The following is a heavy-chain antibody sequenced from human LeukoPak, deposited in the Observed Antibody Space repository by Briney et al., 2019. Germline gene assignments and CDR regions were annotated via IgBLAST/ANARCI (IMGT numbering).Heavy chain of an antibody. V-gene: IGHV3-53*01. CDR2: IYSGGST. CDR1: GFTFSSYA. D-gene: IGHD3-22*01. J-gene: IGHJ6*02. Sequence: GGSLRLSCAASGFTFSSYAMSWVRQAPGKGLEWVSAIYSGGSTYYADSVKGRFTISRDNSKNTLYLQMNSLRAEDTAVYYCAREDSSGHYSSGWHYYYYGMDVWGQGTTVTVSS. CDR3: AREDSSGHYSSGWHYYYYGMDV.